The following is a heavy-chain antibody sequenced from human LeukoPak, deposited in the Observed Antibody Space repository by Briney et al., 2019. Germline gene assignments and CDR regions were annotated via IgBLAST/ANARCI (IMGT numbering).Heavy chain of an antibody. D-gene: IGHD1-26*01. CDR1: GGSISSFY. Sequence: PSETLSLTCTVSGGSISSFYWSWIRQPPGKGLEWIGYIYISGSTNYNPSLKSRVTISVDTSKNQFSLKLNSVTAADTAVYYCARAAGGTYRDFDYWGQGTLVTVSS. J-gene: IGHJ4*02. V-gene: IGHV4-59*01. CDR3: ARAAGGTYRDFDY. CDR2: IYISGST.